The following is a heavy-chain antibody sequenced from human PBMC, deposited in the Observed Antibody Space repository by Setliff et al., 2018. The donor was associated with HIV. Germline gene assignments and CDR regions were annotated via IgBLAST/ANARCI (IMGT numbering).Heavy chain of an antibody. Sequence: ASVKVSCKASGYTFTSYALHWVRQAPGQRLEWMGWVNADNGNTKYSEKFQGRVTITRDAAASTVYMELSSLKSEDTAVYYCAREGQWLAWGQGTLVTVSS. V-gene: IGHV1-3*01. CDR1: GYTFTSYA. J-gene: IGHJ5*02. D-gene: IGHD6-19*01. CDR2: VNADNGNT. CDR3: AREGQWLA.